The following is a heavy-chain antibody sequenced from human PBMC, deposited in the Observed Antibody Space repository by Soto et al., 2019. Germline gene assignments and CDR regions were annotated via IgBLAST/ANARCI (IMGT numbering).Heavy chain of an antibody. Sequence: QVQLQESGPGLVKPSETLSLTCTVSGGSISSYYWSWIRQPPGKGLEWIGYIYYSGSTNYNPSRKRRDTISEDTSRNPFSRQLISVPAAETAVYYCARRYGALCEYWSQGTRVTVSS. CDR3: ARRYGALCEY. CDR2: IYYSGST. CDR1: GGSISSYY. D-gene: IGHD4-17*01. J-gene: IGHJ4*02. V-gene: IGHV4-59*08.